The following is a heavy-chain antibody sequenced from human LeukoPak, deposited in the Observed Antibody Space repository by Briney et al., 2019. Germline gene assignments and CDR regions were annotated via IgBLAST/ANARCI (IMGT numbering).Heavy chain of an antibody. CDR2: INHSGST. Sequence: PSETLSLTCAVYGGSFSGYYWSWIRQPPGKGLEWIGEINHSGSTNYNPSLKSRVTISVDTSKNQFSLKLSAVTAADTAVYYCARAVRGDYRNYYYYMDVWGKGTTVTISS. CDR3: ARAVRGDYRNYYYYMDV. D-gene: IGHD3-10*01. CDR1: GGSFSGYY. J-gene: IGHJ6*03. V-gene: IGHV4-34*01.